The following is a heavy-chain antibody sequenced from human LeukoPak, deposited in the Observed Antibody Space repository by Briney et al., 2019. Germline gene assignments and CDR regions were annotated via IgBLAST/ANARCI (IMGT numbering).Heavy chain of an antibody. V-gene: IGHV1-3*01. CDR3: AREIGYSGYDPHPGHFDY. J-gene: IGHJ4*02. CDR1: GYTFTGYY. CDR2: INAGNGNT. Sequence: ASVKVSCKASGYTFTGYYMHWVRQAPGQGLEWMGWINAGNGNTKYSQKFQGRVTITRDTSASTAYMELSSLRSEDTAVYYCAREIGYSGYDPHPGHFDYWGQGTLVTVSS. D-gene: IGHD5-12*01.